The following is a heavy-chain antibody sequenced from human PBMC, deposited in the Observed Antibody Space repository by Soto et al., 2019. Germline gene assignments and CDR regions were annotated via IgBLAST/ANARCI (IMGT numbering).Heavy chain of an antibody. CDR3: ARGRYGSVSQHTPTWFDP. D-gene: IGHD3-10*01. J-gene: IGHJ5*02. CDR1: GFTFSSYD. V-gene: IGHV3-13*04. Sequence: EVPLVESGGGLVQPGGSLRLSCAASGFTFSSYDMHWVRQATGKGLEWVSAIGKSGDTYYYDSVKGRFTISRENAKISLYFQMDSLRAGDTAVYYCARGRYGSVSQHTPTWFDPWGQGTLVTVSS. CDR2: IGKSGDT.